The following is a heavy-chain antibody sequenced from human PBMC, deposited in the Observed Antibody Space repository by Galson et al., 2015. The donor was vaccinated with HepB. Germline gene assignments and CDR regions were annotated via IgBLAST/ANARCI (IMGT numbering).Heavy chain of an antibody. J-gene: IGHJ4*02. CDR3: AETRSRHVSGGFDY. CDR2: VRHKARRYTT. Sequence: SLRLSCAASGFTFSDYYMEWVRQAPGKGLEWVGRVRHKARRYTTDYVASVEGRFTISRDDSKNSLYLQMDSLKTEDTAIYYCAETRSRHVSGGFDYWGQGTLVTVSS. CDR1: GFTFSDYY. V-gene: IGHV3-72*01. D-gene: IGHD3-10*01.